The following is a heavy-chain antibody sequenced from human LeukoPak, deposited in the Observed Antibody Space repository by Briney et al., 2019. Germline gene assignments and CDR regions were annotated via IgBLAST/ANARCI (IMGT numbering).Heavy chain of an antibody. D-gene: IGHD3-16*01. CDR3: AKAPFGGVIAFDY. J-gene: IGHJ4*02. V-gene: IGHV3-30-3*01. CDR1: GFTFSSYA. CDR2: ISYDGSNK. Sequence: GGSLRLSCAASGFTFSSYAMHWVRQAPGKGLEWVAVISYDGSNKYYADSVKGRFTISRDNSKNTLYLQMNSLRAEDTAVYYCAKAPFGGVIAFDYWGQGTLVTVSS.